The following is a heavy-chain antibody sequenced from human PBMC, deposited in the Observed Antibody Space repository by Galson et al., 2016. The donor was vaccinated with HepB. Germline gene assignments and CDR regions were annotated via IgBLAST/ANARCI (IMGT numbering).Heavy chain of an antibody. CDR2: IYPADSDT. D-gene: IGHD2-15*01. V-gene: IGHV5-51*03. Sequence: QSGAEVKRPGESLKISCQGSGFIFTSYWIGWVRQMPGKGLEWMGIIYPADSDTKYGPSFQGQVTISADKSIYTAYLQWSSLKASDTAIYYCARSPAVVADPYYFDYWGRGTLVTVSS. CDR3: ARSPAVVADPYYFDY. CDR1: GFIFTSYW. J-gene: IGHJ4*02.